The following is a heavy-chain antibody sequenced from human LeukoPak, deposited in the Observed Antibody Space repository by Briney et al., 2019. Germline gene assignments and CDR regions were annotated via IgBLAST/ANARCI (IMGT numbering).Heavy chain of an antibody. CDR2: ISYDGSNK. Sequence: GGSLRLSCAASGFTFSSYGMHWVRQAPGKGLEWVAVISYDGSNKYYADSVKGRFTISRDDSKKTLYLQMNSLRGDDTAVYYCAKDLSYGYFDYWGQGTLVTVSS. V-gene: IGHV3-30*18. D-gene: IGHD3-16*01. J-gene: IGHJ4*02. CDR1: GFTFSSYG. CDR3: AKDLSYGYFDY.